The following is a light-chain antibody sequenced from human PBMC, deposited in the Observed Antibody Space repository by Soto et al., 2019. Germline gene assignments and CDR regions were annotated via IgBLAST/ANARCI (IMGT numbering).Light chain of an antibody. CDR2: GNS. CDR3: QAYDSSLSGYG. Sequence: QSVLTQPPSVSGAPGQRVTISCTGSSSNIGAGYDVHWYQRLPGTAPKLLIYGNSNRPSGVTDRFSGSKSGTSASRAITGLQAEDEADYYCQAYDSSLSGYGFGTGTKLTVL. V-gene: IGLV1-40*01. J-gene: IGLJ1*01. CDR1: SSNIGAGYD.